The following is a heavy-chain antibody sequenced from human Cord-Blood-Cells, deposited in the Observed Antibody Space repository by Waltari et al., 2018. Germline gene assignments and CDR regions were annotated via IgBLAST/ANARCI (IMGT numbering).Heavy chain of an antibody. CDR3: ARDEVRYYGSAYYYYGMDV. Sequence: QVQLVQSGAEVKQPGSSVKVSCKASGGTFSSYAITWVRQAAGQGLEWMGGIIPIFGTANYAQKFQGRVTITADESTSTAYMELSSLRSEDTAVYYCARDEVRYYGSAYYYYGMDVWGQGTTVTVSS. J-gene: IGHJ6*02. CDR1: GGTFSSYA. D-gene: IGHD3-10*01. V-gene: IGHV1-69*01. CDR2: IIPIFGTA.